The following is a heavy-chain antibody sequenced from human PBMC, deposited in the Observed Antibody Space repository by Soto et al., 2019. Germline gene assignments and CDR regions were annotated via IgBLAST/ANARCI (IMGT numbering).Heavy chain of an antibody. CDR1: RFTFSNFW. D-gene: IGHD2-21*01. J-gene: IGHJ4*02. CDR3: ARGGGGGLFEH. Sequence: PGESLKISCAGSRFTFSNFWLTWVRQAPGKGLEWVANIDQDGSGTYYVDSVKGRFTISRDNAENSVFLQMNSLRVEDTAVYYCARGGGGGLFEHWGQGVLVTVSS. V-gene: IGHV3-7*01. CDR2: IDQDGSGT.